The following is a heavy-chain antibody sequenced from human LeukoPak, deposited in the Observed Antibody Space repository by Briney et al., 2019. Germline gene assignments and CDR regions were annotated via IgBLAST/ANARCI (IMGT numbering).Heavy chain of an antibody. J-gene: IGHJ4*02. V-gene: IGHV4-39*01. CDR2: IYYNGST. Sequence: SETLSLTCTVSGGSISSSIYYWGWIRQPPGKGLEWIGNIYYNGSTYYNPSLKSRVTISVDTSKNQFSLKLSSVTAADTAVYYCARYYYGSGSYWKYYFDYWGQGTLVTVSS. CDR1: GGSISSSIYY. CDR3: ARYYYGSGSYWKYYFDY. D-gene: IGHD3-10*01.